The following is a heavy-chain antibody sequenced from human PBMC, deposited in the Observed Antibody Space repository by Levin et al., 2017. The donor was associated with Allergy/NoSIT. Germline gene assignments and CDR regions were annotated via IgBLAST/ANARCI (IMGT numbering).Heavy chain of an antibody. CDR2: IWYDGSNK. Sequence: GGSLRLSCAASGFTFSSYGMHWVRQAPGKGLEWVAVIWYDGSNKYYADSVKGRFTISRDNSKNTLYLQMNSLRAEDTAVYYCARAPDDYGDPPGYWGQGTLVTVSS. V-gene: IGHV3-33*01. D-gene: IGHD4-17*01. J-gene: IGHJ4*02. CDR3: ARAPDDYGDPPGY. CDR1: GFTFSSYG.